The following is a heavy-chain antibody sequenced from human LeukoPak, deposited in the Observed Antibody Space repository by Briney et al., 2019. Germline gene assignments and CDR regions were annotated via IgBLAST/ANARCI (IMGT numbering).Heavy chain of an antibody. CDR2: ISGSGGST. D-gene: IGHD2-15*01. J-gene: IGHJ6*02. CDR1: GFTFSTYA. CDR3: AKEFYFATAV. Sequence: GRSLRLSCAASGFTFSTYAMSWVRQSPGKGLEWVSTISGSGGSTYYADSVKGRFTISRDNSKNALYLQMNCLRAEDTAVYYCAKEFYFATAVWGQGTTVTVS. V-gene: IGHV3-23*01.